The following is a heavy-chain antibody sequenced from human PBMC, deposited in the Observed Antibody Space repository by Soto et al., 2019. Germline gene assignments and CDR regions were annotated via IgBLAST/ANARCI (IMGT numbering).Heavy chain of an antibody. CDR2: INSDGSST. D-gene: IGHD5-12*01. CDR3: ARDGGWLQLRNYFDY. V-gene: IGHV3-74*01. Sequence: EVQLVESGGGLVQPGGSLRLSCAASGFTFSSYWMHWVRQAPGKGLVWVSRINSDGSSTGYADSVKGRFTISRDNAKNTLYLQMNSLRAEDTAVYYCARDGGWLQLRNYFDYWGQGTLVTVSS. CDR1: GFTFSSYW. J-gene: IGHJ4*02.